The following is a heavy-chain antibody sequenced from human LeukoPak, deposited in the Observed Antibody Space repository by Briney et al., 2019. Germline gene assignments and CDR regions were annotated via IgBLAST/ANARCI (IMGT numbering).Heavy chain of an antibody. D-gene: IGHD3-22*01. CDR2: ISYDGSNK. V-gene: IGHV3-30*03. Sequence: PGGSLRLSCAASGFTFSSYGMHWVRQVPGKGLEWVAVISYDGSNKYYADSVKGRFTISRDNSKNTLYLQMNSLRAEDTAVYYCARAFYYYDSSGYMGAFDIWGQGTMVTVSS. J-gene: IGHJ3*02. CDR3: ARAFYYYDSSGYMGAFDI. CDR1: GFTFSSYG.